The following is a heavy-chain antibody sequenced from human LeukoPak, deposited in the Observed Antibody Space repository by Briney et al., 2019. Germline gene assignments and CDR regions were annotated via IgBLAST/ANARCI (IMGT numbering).Heavy chain of an antibody. J-gene: IGHJ3*01. CDR3: ARDCSSTGCP. Sequence: SETLSLTGIVSGGSISSGDYYWSWIRQPPGKGLEWIGYIYDSGSTYYNPSLKSRVTISVDTSKNQFSLKLRSVTAADTAVYYCARDCSSTGCPWGQGTMVTVSS. CDR2: IYDSGST. V-gene: IGHV4-30-4*01. CDR1: GGSISSGDYY. D-gene: IGHD2-2*01.